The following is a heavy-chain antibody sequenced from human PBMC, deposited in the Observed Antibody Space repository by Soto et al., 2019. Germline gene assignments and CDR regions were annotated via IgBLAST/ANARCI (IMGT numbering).Heavy chain of an antibody. CDR3: ARVRENYDFWSGYSVYYYYYYMDV. J-gene: IGHJ6*03. Sequence: GGSLRLSCAASGFTFSSYWMSWVRQAPGKGLEWVANIKQDGSEKYYVDSVKGRFTISRGNAKNSLYLQMNSLRAEDTAVYYCARVRENYDFWSGYSVYYYYYYMDVWGKGTTVTVSS. CDR2: IKQDGSEK. V-gene: IGHV3-7*01. CDR1: GFTFSSYW. D-gene: IGHD3-3*01.